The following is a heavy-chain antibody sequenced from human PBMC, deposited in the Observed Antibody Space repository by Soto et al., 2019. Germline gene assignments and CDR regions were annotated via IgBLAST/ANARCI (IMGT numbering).Heavy chain of an antibody. CDR2: INHSGST. V-gene: IGHV4-34*01. CDR3: ARVRYSSSWTNFDY. J-gene: IGHJ4*02. Sequence: QVQLQQWGAGLLKPSETLSLTCAVYGASFSDYYWSWIRQPPGKGLEWIGEINHSGSTNYNPSLKSRVTISVDTSKHQFSLKLSSVTAADTVVYYCARVRYSSSWTNFDYWGQGTLVTVSS. D-gene: IGHD6-13*01. CDR1: GASFSDYY.